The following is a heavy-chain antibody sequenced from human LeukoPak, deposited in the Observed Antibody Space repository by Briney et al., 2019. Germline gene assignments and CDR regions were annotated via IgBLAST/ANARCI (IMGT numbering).Heavy chain of an antibody. J-gene: IGHJ5*02. V-gene: IGHV6-1*01. CDR3: ARDMDYYVLGNYCNSRWFDP. CDR1: GDSVSSDSVA. Sequence: SQTLSLTCVISGDSVSSDSVAWNWIRQSPSRGLEWLGRTYYRSKWYNDYAVSVRSRITINPDTSKSQFSLQLNSLTPEDTAVYYCARDMDYYVLGNYCNSRWFDPWGQGTLVTVSS. D-gene: IGHD3-10*01. CDR2: TYYRSKWYN.